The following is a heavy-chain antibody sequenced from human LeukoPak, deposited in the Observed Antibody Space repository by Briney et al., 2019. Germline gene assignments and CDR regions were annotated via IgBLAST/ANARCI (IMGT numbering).Heavy chain of an antibody. J-gene: IGHJ5*02. D-gene: IGHD3-10*01. CDR3: ARGRGLWFGESPPSDP. Sequence: GASVKVSCKASGYTFTSYDINWVRQATGQGLEWMGWMNPNSGNTGYAQKFQGRVTITRNTSISTAYMELSSLRSEDTAVYYCARGRGLWFGESPPSDPWGQGTLVTVSS. V-gene: IGHV1-8*03. CDR2: MNPNSGNT. CDR1: GYTFTSYD.